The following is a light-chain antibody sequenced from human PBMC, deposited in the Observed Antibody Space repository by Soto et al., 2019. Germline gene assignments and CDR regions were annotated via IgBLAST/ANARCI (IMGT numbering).Light chain of an antibody. CDR3: QQRITAPLT. V-gene: IGKV1-39*01. Sequence: DIQMTQSPSSLSASVGDRVTITCRASQSIDNYLNWYQQKSGKAPQLLIYSASHLQSGVPSRFSCGGYGTDFILTLNSLQPEDSAIYFRQQRITAPLTFGGGTKVEIK. CDR1: QSIDNY. J-gene: IGKJ4*01. CDR2: SAS.